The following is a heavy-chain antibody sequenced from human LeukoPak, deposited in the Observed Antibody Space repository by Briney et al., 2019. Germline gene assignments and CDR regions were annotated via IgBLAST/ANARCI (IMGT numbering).Heavy chain of an antibody. J-gene: IGHJ4*02. CDR1: GYTFTSYG. CDR3: AREDCSGGSCYHDY. Sequence: ASVKVSCKASGYTFTSYGISWVRQAPGQGLEWMGWISAYNGNTNYAQKFQGRVTITTDESTSTAYMELSSLRSEDTAVYYCAREDCSGGSCYHDYWGQGTLVTVSS. V-gene: IGHV1-18*01. D-gene: IGHD2-15*01. CDR2: ISAYNGNT.